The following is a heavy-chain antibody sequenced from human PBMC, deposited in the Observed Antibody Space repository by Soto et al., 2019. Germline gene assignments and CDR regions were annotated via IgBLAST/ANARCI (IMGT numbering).Heavy chain of an antibody. CDR3: AHMAHDY. Sequence: QVQLVQSGTEVKKPGASVKVSCKASGYTFPTYTMHWVRQAPGQRPEWMGWINVGNGNTQYSQKFQGRITISRDTSASTTYMELSSLTSADTAIYYCAHMAHDYWGQGTLVTVSS. CDR2: INVGNGNT. J-gene: IGHJ4*02. V-gene: IGHV1-3*01. CDR1: GYTFPTYT. D-gene: IGHD2-21*01.